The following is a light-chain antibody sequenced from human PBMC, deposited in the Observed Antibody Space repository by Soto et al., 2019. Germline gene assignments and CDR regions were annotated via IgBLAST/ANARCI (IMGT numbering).Light chain of an antibody. CDR2: EVT. Sequence: QSALTQPASVSGSPGQSITISCTGTSSDVGRYNYVSWYQQHPGKAPQLMIYEVTNRPSGVSNRFSGSKSGNTASLSISGLQAEDEADYYCSSYTRTTRTSTLYVFGTGTKVTVL. V-gene: IGLV2-14*01. J-gene: IGLJ1*01. CDR1: SSDVGRYNY. CDR3: SSYTRTTRTSTLYV.